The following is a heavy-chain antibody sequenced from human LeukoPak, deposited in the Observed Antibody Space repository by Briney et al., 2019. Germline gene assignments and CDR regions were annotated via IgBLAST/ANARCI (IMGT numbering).Heavy chain of an antibody. CDR2: IYYSGST. V-gene: IGHV4-31*03. Sequence: PSQTLSLTCTVSGGSISSGGYYWSWIRQHPGTGLEWIGYIYYSGSTYYNPSLKSRVTISVDTSKNQFSLKLSSVTAADTAVYYCARGPSPDYARTWGQGTLVTVSS. D-gene: IGHD4-17*01. CDR3: ARGPSPDYART. J-gene: IGHJ5*02. CDR1: GGSISSGGYY.